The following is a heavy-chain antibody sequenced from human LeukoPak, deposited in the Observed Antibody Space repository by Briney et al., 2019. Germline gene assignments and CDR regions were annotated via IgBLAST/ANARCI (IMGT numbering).Heavy chain of an antibody. CDR3: AERGAEVGATVAPGDY. CDR2: ISYDGSNK. CDR1: GFTFSSYG. Sequence: GGSLRLSCAASGFTFSSYGMHWVRQAPGKGLEWVAVISYDGSNKYYADSVKGRFTISRDNSKNTLYLQMNSLRAEDTAVYYCAERGAEVGATVAPGDYWGQGTLVTVSS. J-gene: IGHJ4*02. D-gene: IGHD1-26*01. V-gene: IGHV3-30*18.